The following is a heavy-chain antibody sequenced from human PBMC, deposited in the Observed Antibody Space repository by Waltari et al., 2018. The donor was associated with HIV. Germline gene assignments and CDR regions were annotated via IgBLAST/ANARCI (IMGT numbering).Heavy chain of an antibody. D-gene: IGHD3-10*01. J-gene: IGHJ6*02. V-gene: IGHV3-7*01. CDR2: IKPDGSET. Sequence: EVLLVESGGGLVQPGGSLRLSCGTSGFILSSYWMSWVRQAPGQGLEVLANIKPDGSETYYVDSVKGRFTISRDNAKNSVYLQMDSLRVEDTALYFCARDTGSQYYYYGMDVWGQGTMVSVS. CDR3: ARDTGSQYYYYGMDV. CDR1: GFILSSYW.